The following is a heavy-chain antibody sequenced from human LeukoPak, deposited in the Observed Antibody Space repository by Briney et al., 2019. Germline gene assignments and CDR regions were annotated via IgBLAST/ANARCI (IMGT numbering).Heavy chain of an antibody. CDR1: GFTVSNNY. CDR2: IYSGGMT. J-gene: IGHJ4*02. CDR3: AKDGGLWVSAHWGDS. V-gene: IGHV3-53*01. D-gene: IGHD7-27*01. Sequence: GGSLRLSCAASGFTVSNNYMSWVRQAPGKGLEWVSVIYSGGMTYNADSVKGRFTISRDNSKNTLYLQMNSLSAEDTAVYYCAKDGGLWVSAHWGDSWGRGTLVTVSS.